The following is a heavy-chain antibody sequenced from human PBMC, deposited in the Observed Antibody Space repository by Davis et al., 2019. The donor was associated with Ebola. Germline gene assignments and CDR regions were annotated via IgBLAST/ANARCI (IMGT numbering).Heavy chain of an antibody. Sequence: SVKVSCKASGGTFSSYAISWVRQAPGQGLEWMGGIIPIFGTANYAQRFQGRVTITADESRTTAYLELSSLRSEDTAVYYFAKDRYYDNSPLYFESETWGQGTLVTVSS. CDR2: IIPIFGTA. V-gene: IGHV1-69*13. CDR1: GGTFSSYA. D-gene: IGHD3-22*01. J-gene: IGHJ4*02. CDR3: AKDRYYDNSPLYFESET.